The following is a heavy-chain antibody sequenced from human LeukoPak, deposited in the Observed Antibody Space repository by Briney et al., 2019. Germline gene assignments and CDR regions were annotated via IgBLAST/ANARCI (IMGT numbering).Heavy chain of an antibody. V-gene: IGHV4-34*01. Sequence: GSLRLSCAASGFTFSAYGMSWVRQSPRKGLEYIGEVNYRGDGNYNPSLNSRASISIDTSKKQFSLRLTSVTAADTAMYYCARETSLHIFDSWGQGTLVTVSS. J-gene: IGHJ4*02. D-gene: IGHD2-21*01. CDR3: ARETSLHIFDS. CDR1: GFTFSAYG. CDR2: VNYRGDG.